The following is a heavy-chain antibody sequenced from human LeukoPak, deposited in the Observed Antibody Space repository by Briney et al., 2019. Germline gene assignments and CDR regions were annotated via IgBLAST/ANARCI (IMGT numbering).Heavy chain of an antibody. Sequence: PGGSLRLSCAASAFTFSNYAMSWVRQAPGKGLEWVSSISGSGGSTYYADSVKGRFTISRDNSKNTLYLQMNSLRAEDTAVYYCARERDGYLDYWGQGTLVTVSS. J-gene: IGHJ4*02. CDR3: ARERDGYLDY. CDR1: AFTFSNYA. D-gene: IGHD5-24*01. CDR2: ISGSGGST. V-gene: IGHV3-23*01.